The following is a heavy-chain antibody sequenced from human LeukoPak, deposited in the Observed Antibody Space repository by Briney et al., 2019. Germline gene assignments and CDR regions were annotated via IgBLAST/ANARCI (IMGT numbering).Heavy chain of an antibody. Sequence: SETLSLTCSVSGYFISTGYYWVWIRQSPGKGLEWIGSIYRSGSTNYNPSLKSRVTISVDTSNNQFTLKVSSVTAADTAVYYCARGDCSSTICYSPMDVWGKGTTVTVSS. CDR2: IYRSGST. D-gene: IGHD2-2*01. CDR1: GYFISTGYY. V-gene: IGHV4-38-2*02. J-gene: IGHJ6*03. CDR3: ARGDCSSTICYSPMDV.